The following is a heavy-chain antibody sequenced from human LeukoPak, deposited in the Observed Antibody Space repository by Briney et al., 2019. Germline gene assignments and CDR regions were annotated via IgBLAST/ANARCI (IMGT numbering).Heavy chain of an antibody. V-gene: IGHV4-4*08. J-gene: IGHJ3*02. CDR3: AIDLATPSASFDM. CDR1: GDSISNYY. Sequence: SETLSLTCTVSGDSISNYYWSWIRQPPGKGLEWIGYINNSRATNYNPSLKSRVTISLDTTTNKSPLKLISVTGADTAVYYCAIDLATPSASFDMWGQQRIVTDPS. CDR2: INNSRAT.